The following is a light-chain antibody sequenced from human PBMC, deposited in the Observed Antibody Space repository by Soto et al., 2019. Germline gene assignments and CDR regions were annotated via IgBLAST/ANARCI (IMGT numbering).Light chain of an antibody. CDR1: QSISSY. V-gene: IGKV1-39*01. J-gene: IGKJ5*01. CDR2: AAS. Sequence: DLQMTQSPSSLSASLGDSVTIXXRASQSISSYLNWYQQKPGKAPKFXIYAASSLQSGVPSRFSGSGAGTDFTLTISSLQPEDFATYYCQQSYSTLITFGQGTRLEIK. CDR3: QQSYSTLIT.